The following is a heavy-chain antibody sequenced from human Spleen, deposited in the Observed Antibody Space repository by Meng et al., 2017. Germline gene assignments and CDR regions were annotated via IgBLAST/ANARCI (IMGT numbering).Heavy chain of an antibody. D-gene: IGHD2-8*02. CDR2: VSASGGNT. J-gene: IGHJ4*02. V-gene: IGHV3-23*01. CDR3: ATRGRYCTGGTCPFDY. CDR1: GFTVSHNY. Sequence: GESLKISCAASGFTVSHNYMSWVRQAPGKGLEWVSSVSASGGNTYYADSVRGRFTISRDNSKNMVYLQMNSLRAEDTAVYYCATRGRYCTGGTCPFDYWGQGTLVTVSS.